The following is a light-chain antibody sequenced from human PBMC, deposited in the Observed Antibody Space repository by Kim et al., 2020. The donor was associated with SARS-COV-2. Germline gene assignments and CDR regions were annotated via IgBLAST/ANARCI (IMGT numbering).Light chain of an antibody. J-gene: IGLJ2*01. Sequence: QSVLTQPASVSGSPGQSITISCTGTSSDVGSYNLVSWYQQHPGKAPKLMIYEVSKRPSGVSNRFSGSKSGNTASLTISGLQAEDEADYYCCPYAGSSTLVFGGGTQLTVL. CDR2: EVS. CDR3: CPYAGSSTLV. CDR1: SSDVGSYNL. V-gene: IGLV2-23*02.